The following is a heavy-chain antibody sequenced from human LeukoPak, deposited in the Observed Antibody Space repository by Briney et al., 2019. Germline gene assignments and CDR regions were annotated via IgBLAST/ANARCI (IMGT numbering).Heavy chain of an antibody. CDR2: IYYSGST. D-gene: IGHD2-2*01. Sequence: SETLSLTCTVSGGSISSSSYCWGWLRQPPGKGLEWIGSIYYSGSTYYNPSLKSRVTISVDTSKNQFSLKLSSVTAADTAVYYCAREQAVVVPAALYYYYYYMDVGGKGTTVTVSS. CDR1: GGSISSSSYC. CDR3: AREQAVVVPAALYYYYYYMDV. J-gene: IGHJ6*03. V-gene: IGHV4-39*07.